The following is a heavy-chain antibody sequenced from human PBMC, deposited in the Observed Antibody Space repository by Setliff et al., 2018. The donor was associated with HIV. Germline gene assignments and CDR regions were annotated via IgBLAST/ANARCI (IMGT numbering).Heavy chain of an antibody. V-gene: IGHV3-23*01. J-gene: IGHJ4*01. CDR1: GFTFNTYA. Sequence: PGESLKISCAASGFTFNTYAMSWVRQAPGKGLEWVSVIRGSGGSTFYADSVKGRFTISRDNSKNTLYLQMNRLRVEDTAVYYCAKDGISGGAYPPYYFDYWGHGTLVTVSS. CDR3: AKDGISGGAYPPYYFDY. CDR2: IRGSGGST. D-gene: IGHD2-15*01.